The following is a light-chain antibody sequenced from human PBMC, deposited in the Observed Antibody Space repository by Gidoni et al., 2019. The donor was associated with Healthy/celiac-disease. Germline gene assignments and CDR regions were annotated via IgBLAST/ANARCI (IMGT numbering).Light chain of an antibody. J-gene: IGLJ3*02. Sequence: QSVLTQPPSASGTPGPRVTISCSGSSSNIGSNSVYWYQQLPGTAPKLLSYRNNQRPSGVPDRFSGSKSGTSASLAISGLRSEDEADYYCAAWDDSLSGHWVFGGGTKLTVL. V-gene: IGLV1-47*01. CDR3: AAWDDSLSGHWV. CDR2: RNN. CDR1: SSNIGSNS.